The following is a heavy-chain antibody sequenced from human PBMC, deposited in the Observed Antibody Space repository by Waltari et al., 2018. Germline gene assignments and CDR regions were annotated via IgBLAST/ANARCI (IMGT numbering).Heavy chain of an antibody. CDR3: ATYLGASIGTAAFDV. V-gene: IGHV4-39*01. J-gene: IGHJ3*01. CDR2: VSESGAT. Sequence: GWSRQRRGQGRGWMGTVSESGATYSGPSLNSRVTISRDTSKNQLSLKLASVTAADTAVYYCATYLGASIGTAAFDVWGQGTMVTVSS. D-gene: IGHD1-1*01.